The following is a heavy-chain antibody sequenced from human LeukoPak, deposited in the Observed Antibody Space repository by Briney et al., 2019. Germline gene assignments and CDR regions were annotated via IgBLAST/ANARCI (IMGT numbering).Heavy chain of an antibody. CDR2: INPSGGST. J-gene: IGHJ3*02. V-gene: IGHV1-46*01. Sequence: ASVKVSCKASGYTFTSYYMHWVRQAPGQGLEWMGIINPSGGSTSYAQKFQGRVTMTRDTSTSTVYMELSSLRSEDTAVYYCAVVPAAPGDAFDIWGQGTMVTVSS. CDR3: AVVPAAPGDAFDI. CDR1: GYTFTSYY. D-gene: IGHD2-2*01.